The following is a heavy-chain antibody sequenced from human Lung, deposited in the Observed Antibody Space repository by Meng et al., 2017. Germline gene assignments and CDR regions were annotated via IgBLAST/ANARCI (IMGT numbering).Heavy chain of an antibody. CDR3: ARGPTTMAHDFDY. CDR2: INHSGST. J-gene: IGHJ4*02. D-gene: IGHD4-11*01. Sequence: QVQPQHGGEGLVKPSETLSLPSVVAGGSFSDYYWSWIRQPPGKGLEWIGEINHSGSTNYNPSLESRATISVDTSQNNLSLKLSSVTAADSAVYYCARGPTTMAHDFDYWGQGTLVTVSS. V-gene: IGHV4-34*01. CDR1: GGSFSDYY.